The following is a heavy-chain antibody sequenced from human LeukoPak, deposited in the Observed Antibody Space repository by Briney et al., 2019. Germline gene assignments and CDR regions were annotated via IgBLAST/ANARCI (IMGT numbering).Heavy chain of an antibody. J-gene: IGHJ4*02. D-gene: IGHD3-10*01. CDR3: ARGPEGSSNYFDY. Sequence: SETLSLTCTVSGGSVSSYYWGWIRQPPGKGLEWIGSIYYSGSTYYNPSLKSRVTISVDTSKNQFSLKLSSVTAADTAVYYCARGPEGSSNYFDYWGQGTLVTVSS. V-gene: IGHV4-39*07. CDR2: IYYSGST. CDR1: GGSVSSYY.